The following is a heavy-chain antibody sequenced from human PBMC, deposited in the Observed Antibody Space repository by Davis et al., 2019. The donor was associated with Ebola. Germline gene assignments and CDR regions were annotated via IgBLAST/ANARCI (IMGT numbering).Heavy chain of an antibody. CDR2: ISSKSTRT. CDR1: GFTFSDHY. CDR3: AREGFYFYGMDV. Sequence: GESLKIFCAASGFTFSDHYMSWIRQAPGKGLEWVSKISSKSTRTEYADSVRGRFTISRDNSKNLLLLEMSSLRAEDTAVYYCAREGFYFYGMDVWGQGTTVTVSS. V-gene: IGHV3-11*06. D-gene: IGHD2/OR15-2a*01. J-gene: IGHJ6*02.